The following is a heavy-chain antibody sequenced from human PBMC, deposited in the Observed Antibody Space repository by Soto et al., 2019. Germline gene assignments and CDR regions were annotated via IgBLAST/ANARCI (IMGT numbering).Heavy chain of an antibody. V-gene: IGHV4-31*03. CDR1: GGSISSGGYY. Sequence: QVQLQESGPGLVKPSQTLSLTCTVSGGSISSGGYYWSWIRQHPGKGLEWIGYIYYSGSTYYNPSLKSRVTISVDTSKNQFSLKLSSVTAADTAVYYCVALEAADLPFDYWGQGTLVTVSS. D-gene: IGHD2-15*01. CDR3: VALEAADLPFDY. CDR2: IYYSGST. J-gene: IGHJ4*02.